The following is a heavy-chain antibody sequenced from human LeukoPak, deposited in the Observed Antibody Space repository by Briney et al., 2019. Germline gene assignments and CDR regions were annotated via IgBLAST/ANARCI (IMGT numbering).Heavy chain of an antibody. J-gene: IGHJ4*02. CDR2: FDPEDGET. Sequence: ASVKVSCKVSGYTLTELSMHWVRQAPGKGLEWMGGFDPEDGETIYAQKFQGRVTMTEDTSTDTAYMELSSLRSEDTAVYYCATSFISIWRSSGWYYGYWGQGALVTVSS. V-gene: IGHV1-24*01. CDR3: ATSFISIWRSSGWYYGY. CDR1: GYTLTELS. D-gene: IGHD6-19*01.